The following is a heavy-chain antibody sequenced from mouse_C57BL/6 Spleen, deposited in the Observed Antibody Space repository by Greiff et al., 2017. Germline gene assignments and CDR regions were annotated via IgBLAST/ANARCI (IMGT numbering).Heavy chain of an antibody. CDR3: ARSRDPYAMDY. CDR1: GYSFTGYY. CDR2: INPSTGGT. D-gene: IGHD2-13*01. V-gene: IGHV1-42*01. Sequence: VQLQQSGPELVKPGASVKISCKASGYSFTGYYMNWVKQNPEKSLEWIGEINPSTGGTTYNQKFKAKATLTVDKSSSTSYMQLKSLTSEDSAVYYCARSRDPYAMDYWGQGTSVTVSS. J-gene: IGHJ4*01.